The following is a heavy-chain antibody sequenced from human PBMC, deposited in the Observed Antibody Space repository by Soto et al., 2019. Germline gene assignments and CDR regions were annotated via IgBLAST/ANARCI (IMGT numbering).Heavy chain of an antibody. D-gene: IGHD4-17*01. CDR1: GGSISSGGYY. V-gene: IGHV4-31*03. J-gene: IGHJ5*02. CDR2: IYYSGST. Sequence: NPSETLSLTCTVSGGSISSGGYYWSWIRQHPGKGLEWIGYIYYSGSTYYNPSLKSRVTISVDTSKNQFSLKLSSVTAADTAVYYCARCRGYYGDYWFDPWGQGTLVTVSS. CDR3: ARCRGYYGDYWFDP.